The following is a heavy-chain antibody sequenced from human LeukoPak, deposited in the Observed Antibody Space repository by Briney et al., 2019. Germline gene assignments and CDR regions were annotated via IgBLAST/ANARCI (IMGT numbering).Heavy chain of an antibody. V-gene: IGHV3-21*01. D-gene: IGHD3-9*01. Sequence: PGGSLRLSCAASGFTFSSYSMNWVRQAPGKGLEWVSSISSSRYIYYADSVKGRLTISRDNAKNSLYLQMNSLRAEDTAVYYCARLTGYYVIDYWGQGTLVTVSS. CDR1: GFTFSSYS. J-gene: IGHJ4*02. CDR2: ISSSRYI. CDR3: ARLTGYYVIDY.